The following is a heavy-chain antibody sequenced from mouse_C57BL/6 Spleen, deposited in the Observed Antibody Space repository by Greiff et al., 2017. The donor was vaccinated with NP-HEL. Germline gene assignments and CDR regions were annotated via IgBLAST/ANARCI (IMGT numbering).Heavy chain of an antibody. CDR2: ISYSGST. CDR3: ARTARIKY. D-gene: IGHD1-2*01. Sequence: EVQLVESGPGLVKPSQSLSLPCTVTGYSITSGYGWNWIRQFPGNKLEWMGYISYSGSTNYNPSLKSRISITRDTSKNQFFLQLNSVTTEDTATYDCARTARIKYWGQGTTLTVSS. CDR1: GYSITSGYG. V-gene: IGHV3-2*02. J-gene: IGHJ2*01.